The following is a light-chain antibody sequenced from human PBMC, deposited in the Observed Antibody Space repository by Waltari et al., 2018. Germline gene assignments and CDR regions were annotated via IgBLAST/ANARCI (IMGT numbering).Light chain of an antibody. J-gene: IGKJ4*01. CDR2: AVS. CDR3: QQYDNLPVT. Sequence: DIQMTQSPSSLSASVGDKVTITCQASQHIPNFLNWYQQKPRKAPQLLIYAVSNLEPGVPSRFSGSASGTDFTLTITSLQPEDFGTYFCQQYDNLPVTFGGGTRVEV. CDR1: QHIPNF. V-gene: IGKV1-33*01.